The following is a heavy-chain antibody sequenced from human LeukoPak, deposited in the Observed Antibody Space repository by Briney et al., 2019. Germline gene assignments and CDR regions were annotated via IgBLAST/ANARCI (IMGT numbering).Heavy chain of an antibody. CDR2: ISSSSSYI. D-gene: IGHD3-16*01. CDR1: GFTFSSYS. V-gene: IGHV3-21*01. J-gene: IGHJ3*02. CDR3: AMEGGGNAVDM. Sequence: KSGGSLRLSCAASGFTFSSYSMNWVRQPPGKWLEWVSSISSSSSYIYYADSVKARFTISRDNAKNSLYLQMNSMRAEDTNVTYCAMEGGGNAVDMWGRGTVVTVSS.